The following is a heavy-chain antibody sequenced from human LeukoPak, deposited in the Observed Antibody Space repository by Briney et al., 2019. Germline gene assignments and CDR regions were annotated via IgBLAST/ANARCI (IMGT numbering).Heavy chain of an antibody. J-gene: IGHJ4*02. CDR1: GGSISSSSYY. CDR3: ARDAHDYVWGSYRKPFYFDY. D-gene: IGHD3-16*02. V-gene: IGHV4-39*07. CDR2: IYYSGST. Sequence: PSETLSLTCTVSGGSISSSSYYWGWIRQPPGKGLEWIGSIYYSGSTYYNPSLKSRVTISVDTSKNQFSLKLSSVTAADTAVYYCARDAHDYVWGSYRKPFYFDYWGQGTLVTVSS.